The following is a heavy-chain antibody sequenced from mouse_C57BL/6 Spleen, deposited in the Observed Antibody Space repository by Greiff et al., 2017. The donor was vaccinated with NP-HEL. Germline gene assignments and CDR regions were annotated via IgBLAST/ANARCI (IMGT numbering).Heavy chain of an antibody. V-gene: IGHV1-62-2*01. CDR3: ARHERRRLTTVDAMDY. D-gene: IGHD1-1*01. J-gene: IGHJ4*01. CDR2: FYPGSGSI. CDR1: GYTFTEYT. Sequence: VQRVESGAELVKPGASVKLSCKASGYTFTEYTIHWVKQRSGQGLEWIGWFYPGSGSIKYNEKFKDKATLTADKSSSTVYMELSRLTSEDSAVYFCARHERRRLTTVDAMDYWGQGTSVTVSS.